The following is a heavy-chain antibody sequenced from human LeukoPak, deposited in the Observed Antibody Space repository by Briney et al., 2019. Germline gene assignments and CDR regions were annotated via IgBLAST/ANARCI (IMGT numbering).Heavy chain of an antibody. CDR1: GFTFSSHA. CDR2: ITGRGGDT. D-gene: IGHD5-12*01. V-gene: IGHV3-23*01. Sequence: GGSLRLSCAASGFTFSSHAMSWVRQAPGKGLEWVSGITGRGGDTYYADSVKGRFTISRDNSKNTLYLQMNSLRAEDTAVYYCAKDLPYGGYLESYFDFWGQGALVTVSS. J-gene: IGHJ4*02. CDR3: AKDLPYGGYLESYFDF.